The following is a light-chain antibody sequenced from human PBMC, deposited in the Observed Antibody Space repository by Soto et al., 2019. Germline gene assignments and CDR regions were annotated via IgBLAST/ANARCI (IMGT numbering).Light chain of an antibody. J-gene: IGLJ2*01. V-gene: IGLV2-8*01. Sequence: QSALGQPPSASGSPGQSVTISCTGTSSDVGGYNYVSWYQQHPGKAPKLMIYEVSKRPSGVPDRFSGSKSGNTASLTVSGLQAEDDSDYYCSSYAGSNNVVFGGGTQLTVL. CDR1: SSDVGGYNY. CDR2: EVS. CDR3: SSYAGSNNVV.